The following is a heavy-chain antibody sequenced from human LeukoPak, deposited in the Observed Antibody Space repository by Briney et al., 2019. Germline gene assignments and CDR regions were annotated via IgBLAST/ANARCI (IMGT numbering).Heavy chain of an antibody. V-gene: IGHV3-33*01. CDR2: IWYDGSNK. Sequence: PGRSLRLSCAASGFTFSRHGMHWVRQAPGKGLEWVAVIWYDGSNKYYADSVKGRFTISRDSPKNTLYLQMNSLRAEDTAVYYCARDAYGDYYFDYWGQGTLVTVSS. CDR3: ARDAYGDYYFDY. CDR1: GFTFSRHG. D-gene: IGHD4-17*01. J-gene: IGHJ4*02.